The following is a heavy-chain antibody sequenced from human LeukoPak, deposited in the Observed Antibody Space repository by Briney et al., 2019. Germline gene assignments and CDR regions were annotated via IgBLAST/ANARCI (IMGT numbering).Heavy chain of an antibody. CDR2: INSDGSST. CDR1: GFTFGSYW. J-gene: IGHJ4*02. V-gene: IGHV3-74*01. CDR3: ARDGFAVGFDY. D-gene: IGHD5-12*01. Sequence: GGSLRLSCAASGFTFGSYWMHWVRQAPGKGLVWVSRINSDGSSTSYADSVKGRFTISRDNAKNTLYLQMNSLRAEDTAVYYCARDGFAVGFDYWGQGTLVTVSS.